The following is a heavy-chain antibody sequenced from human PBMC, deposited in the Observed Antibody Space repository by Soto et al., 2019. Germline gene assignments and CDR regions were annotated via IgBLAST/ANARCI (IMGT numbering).Heavy chain of an antibody. CDR2: IYYSGST. Sequence: QVQLQESGPGLVKPSQTLSLTCTVSGGSISSGDYYWSWTRQPPGKGLEWIGYIYYSGSTYYNPSLKSRVTISVDTSKNQFSLKLTSVTAADTAVYYCAIYTAMEPTFDYWGQGTLVTVSS. D-gene: IGHD5-18*01. J-gene: IGHJ4*02. CDR1: GGSISSGDYY. CDR3: AIYTAMEPTFDY. V-gene: IGHV4-30-4*01.